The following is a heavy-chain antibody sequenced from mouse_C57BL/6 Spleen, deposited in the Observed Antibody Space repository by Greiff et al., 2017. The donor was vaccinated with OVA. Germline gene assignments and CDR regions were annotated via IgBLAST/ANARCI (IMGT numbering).Heavy chain of an antibody. J-gene: IGHJ3*01. CDR3: ARSLYDGYSWFAY. CDR1: GYTFTSYW. V-gene: IGHV1-61*01. D-gene: IGHD2-3*01. Sequence: QVQLQQPGAELVRPGSSVKLSCKASGYTFTSYWMDWVKQRPGQGLEWIGNIYPSDSETHYNQKFKDKATLTVDKSSSTAYMQLSSLTSEDSAVYYCARSLYDGYSWFAYWGQGILVTVSA. CDR2: IYPSDSET.